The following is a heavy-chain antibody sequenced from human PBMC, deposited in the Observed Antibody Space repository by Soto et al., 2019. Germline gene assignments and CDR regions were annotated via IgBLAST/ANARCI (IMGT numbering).Heavy chain of an antibody. Sequence: SVKVSCKASGGTFSSYAISWVRQAPGQGLEWMGGIIPIFGTANYAQKFQGRVTITADESTSTAYMELSSLRSEDTAVYYCASATYYYDSSGYYNDYWGQGTLVTVSS. CDR2: IIPIFGTA. CDR1: GGTFSSYA. CDR3: ASATYYYDSSGYYNDY. D-gene: IGHD3-22*01. J-gene: IGHJ4*02. V-gene: IGHV1-69*13.